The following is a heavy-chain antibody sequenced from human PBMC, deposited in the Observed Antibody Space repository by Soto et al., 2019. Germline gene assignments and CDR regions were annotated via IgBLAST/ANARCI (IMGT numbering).Heavy chain of an antibody. CDR3: AFGNLSYYFDY. CDR2: IWYDGSDK. V-gene: IGHV3-33*01. Sequence: HPGGSLRLSCAASGFTFSGFGMHWVRQAPGKGLEWVAIIWYDGSDKYYADSVRGRFTISRDNSKNTLSLQMNSLRAGDTAVYHCAFGNLSYYFDYWGQGTPVTVSS. J-gene: IGHJ4*02. CDR1: GFTFSGFG. D-gene: IGHD3-16*01.